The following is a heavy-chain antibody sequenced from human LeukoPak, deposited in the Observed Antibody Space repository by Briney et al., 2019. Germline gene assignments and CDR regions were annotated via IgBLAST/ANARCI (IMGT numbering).Heavy chain of an antibody. CDR2: ISIDGTNT. CDR1: GFTFSEHW. J-gene: IGHJ2*01. Sequence: GGSLRLSCAVSGFTFSEHWMPWVREVPGKGLTWVSRISIDGTNTAYADSVKGRFTVSRDNAKNTLFLQLTSLRAEDTAVYYCVRDSGSGSFYNIWYFDLWGRGSLVTVSS. CDR3: VRDSGSGSFYNIWYFDL. D-gene: IGHD3-10*01. V-gene: IGHV3-74*03.